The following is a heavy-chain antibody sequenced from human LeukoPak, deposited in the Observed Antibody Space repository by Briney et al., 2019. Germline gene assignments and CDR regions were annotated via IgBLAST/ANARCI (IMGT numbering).Heavy chain of an antibody. CDR3: ASGFKAARET. Sequence: GGSLRFSCAASGFTFSSYSMNWVRQAPGKGLEWVSSISSSSSYIYYADSGKGRFTISRDNAKNSMYLHMNRPRPPDTAVYYCASGFKAARETWGQGNLVTASS. CDR1: GFTFSSYS. V-gene: IGHV3-21*01. D-gene: IGHD6-6*01. CDR2: ISSSSSYI. J-gene: IGHJ5*02.